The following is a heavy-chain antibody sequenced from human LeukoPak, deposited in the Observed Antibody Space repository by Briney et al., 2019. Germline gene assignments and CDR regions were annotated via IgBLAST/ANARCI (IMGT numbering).Heavy chain of an antibody. V-gene: IGHV3-30*19. CDR3: ARDLYSKGWFPDF. D-gene: IGHD6-19*01. Sequence: PGGSLRLSCAASGFTFSSYGMHWVRQAPGKGLEWVAVISDDGSDKYYADSVKGRFNISRDTSKNTLYMQINSLRVEDTAVYYCARDLYSKGWFPDFWGQGTLVTVSS. J-gene: IGHJ4*02. CDR1: GFTFSSYG. CDR2: ISDDGSDK.